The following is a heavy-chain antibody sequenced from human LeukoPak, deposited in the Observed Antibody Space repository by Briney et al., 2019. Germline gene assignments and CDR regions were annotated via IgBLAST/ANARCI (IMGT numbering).Heavy chain of an antibody. CDR2: IGASGSST. CDR1: TFIFSEYA. Sequence: TGGSLRLSCAASTFIFSEYAMDWVRQAPGKGLEWVAAIGASGSSTYYAASVEGRFTISRDNSKETLYLQMDSLRADDTAVYYCAKRRTFSSTDIAAAAPFDYWGQGTLVTVSS. J-gene: IGHJ4*02. D-gene: IGHD6-13*01. CDR3: AKRRTFSSTDIAAAAPFDY. V-gene: IGHV3-23*01.